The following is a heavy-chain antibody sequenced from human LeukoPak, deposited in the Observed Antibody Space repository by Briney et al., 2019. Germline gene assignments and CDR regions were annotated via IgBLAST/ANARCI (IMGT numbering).Heavy chain of an antibody. J-gene: IGHJ4*02. V-gene: IGHV4-34*01. Sequence: IPSETLSLTCAVYGGSFSGYYWSWIRQPPGKGLEWIGEINHSGSTNYNPSLKSRVTISVDTSKNQFSLKLSSVTAADTAVYYCARVTGYMIEDYFDYWGQGTLVTVSS. D-gene: IGHD3-22*01. CDR1: GGSFSGYY. CDR3: ARVTGYMIEDYFDY. CDR2: INHSGST.